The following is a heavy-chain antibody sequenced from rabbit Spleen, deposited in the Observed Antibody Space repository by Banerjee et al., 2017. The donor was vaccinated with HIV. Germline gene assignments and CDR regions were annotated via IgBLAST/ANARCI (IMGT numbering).Heavy chain of an antibody. CDR3: ARDTGTSFSSYGMDL. V-gene: IGHV1S40*01. CDR1: GFSFSSGYY. CDR2: MYGGSSNNT. Sequence: QSLEESGGDLVKPGASLTLTCKASGFSFSSGYYMCWVRQAPGKGLEWIACMYGGSSNNTFYASWAKGRFTISKTSSTTVTLQMTSLTAADTATYFCARDTGTSFSSYGMDLWGPGTLVTVS. J-gene: IGHJ6*01. D-gene: IGHD8-1*01.